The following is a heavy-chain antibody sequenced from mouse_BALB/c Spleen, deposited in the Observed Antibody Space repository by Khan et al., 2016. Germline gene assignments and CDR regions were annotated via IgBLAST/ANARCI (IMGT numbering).Heavy chain of an antibody. D-gene: IGHD2-4*01. V-gene: IGHV9-3-1*01. Sequence: QIQLVQSGPELKKPGETVKISCKASGYTFTNYGLNWVTQAPGEGLKWMGWINTYTGEPTYADYFKGRFAFSLETSASTAYLQINNLKNEDTATXFCTGEEFDQDYDGVYWGQGTTLTFSS. CDR3: TGEEFDQDYDGVY. J-gene: IGHJ2*01. CDR2: INTYTGEP. CDR1: GYTFTNYG.